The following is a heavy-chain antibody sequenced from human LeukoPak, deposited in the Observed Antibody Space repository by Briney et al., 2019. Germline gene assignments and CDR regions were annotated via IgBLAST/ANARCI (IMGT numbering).Heavy chain of an antibody. CDR3: TTDFFRGRTDY. D-gene: IGHD2/OR15-2a*01. V-gene: IGHV3-15*01. Sequence: GGSLRLSCAASGFTFSNAWMSWVRQGPEEGLEWVCRIKSKTDGGTTDYAAPVKGRFTISRDDSKNTLYLQMNSLKTEDTAVYYCTTDFFRGRTDYWGQGTLVTVSS. J-gene: IGHJ4*02. CDR2: IKSKTDGGTT. CDR1: GFTFSNAW.